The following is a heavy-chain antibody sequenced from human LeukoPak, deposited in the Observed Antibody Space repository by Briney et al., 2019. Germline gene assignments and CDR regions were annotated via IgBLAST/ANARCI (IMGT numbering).Heavy chain of an antibody. V-gene: IGHV4-59*01. CDR3: ARVGGAVVAAAYYFDY. J-gene: IGHJ4*02. D-gene: IGHD2-15*01. CDR2: IYYSGST. CDR1: GGSISSYY. Sequence: PSETLSLTCTVSGGSISSYYWSWIRQPPGKGLEWIGYIYYSGSTNYNPSLKSRVTISVDTSKNQFSLKLSSVTAADTAVYYCARVGGAVVAAAYYFDYWGQGTLVTVYS.